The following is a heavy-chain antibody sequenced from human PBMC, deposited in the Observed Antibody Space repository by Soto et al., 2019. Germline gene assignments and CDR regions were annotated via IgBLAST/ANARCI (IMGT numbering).Heavy chain of an antibody. CDR3: LTTTRDRPFDH. Sequence: EVQLVESGGDLVQPGGSLRLSCEASGFTFTNYWMTWVRQVAGKGLEWVAIIRQDGSETKYVDSVRGRFTISRDNTKSPSYLKMTSLTDGDTAMYYCLTTTRDRPFDHWGQGTLVTVAS. CDR2: IRQDGSET. V-gene: IGHV3-7*03. CDR1: GFTFTNYW. J-gene: IGHJ4*02.